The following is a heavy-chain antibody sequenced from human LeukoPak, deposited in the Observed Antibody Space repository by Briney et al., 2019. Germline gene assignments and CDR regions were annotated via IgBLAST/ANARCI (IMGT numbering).Heavy chain of an antibody. D-gene: IGHD1-26*01. CDR1: GFTFGSYA. J-gene: IGHJ4*02. CDR3: AKSPRIVGAIPNDY. V-gene: IGHV3-23*01. CDR2: ISGSGGST. Sequence: GGSLRLSCAASGFTFGSYAMSWVRQAPGKGLEWVSAISGSGGSTYYADSVKGRFTISRGNSKNTLYLQMNSLRAEDTAVYYCAKSPRIVGAIPNDYWGQGTLVTVSS.